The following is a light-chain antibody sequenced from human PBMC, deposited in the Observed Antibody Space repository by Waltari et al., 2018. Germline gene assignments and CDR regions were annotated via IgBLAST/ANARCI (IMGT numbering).Light chain of an antibody. CDR2: AAS. CDR1: QGISRY. CDR3: QQYYSYPLYT. V-gene: IGKV1-8*01. Sequence: CRASQGISRYLAWYQQKPGKAPKLLIYAASTLQSGVPSRFSGSGSGTDFTLTISCLQSEDFATYYCQQYYSYPLYTFGQGTKLEIK. J-gene: IGKJ2*01.